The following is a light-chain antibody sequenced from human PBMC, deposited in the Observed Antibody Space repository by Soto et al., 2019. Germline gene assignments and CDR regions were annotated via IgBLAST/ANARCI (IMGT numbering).Light chain of an antibody. J-gene: IGKJ2*01. Sequence: EIVLTQSPGTLSLSPGERATLSCRASQSVSSSYLAWYQQKPGQAPRLLIYGASSRATGIPDRFSGSGSGTHFTLTISRLEPEDFAVYYCQQYNNWPYTFGQGTKLEIK. V-gene: IGKV3-20*01. CDR1: QSVSSSY. CDR3: QQYNNWPYT. CDR2: GAS.